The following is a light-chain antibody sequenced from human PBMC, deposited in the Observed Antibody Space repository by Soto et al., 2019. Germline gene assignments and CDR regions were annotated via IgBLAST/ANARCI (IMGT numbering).Light chain of an antibody. J-gene: IGKJ1*01. Sequence: AIQMTQSPSSVSASVGDRVTITCRASQDIRNDLGWYQEKPRQAPKLLIYAASNLQSGVPSRFSGSGSGTDFTLTISSMQPEDFATYYCLQDYNYPWTFGQGPNVEV. V-gene: IGKV1-6*01. CDR2: AAS. CDR1: QDIRND. CDR3: LQDYNYPWT.